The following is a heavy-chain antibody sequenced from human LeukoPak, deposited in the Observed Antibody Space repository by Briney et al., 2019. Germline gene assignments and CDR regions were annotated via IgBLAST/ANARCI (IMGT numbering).Heavy chain of an antibody. CDR3: ARASYYYDTTGLGAVDI. Sequence: PGGSLRLSCAASGFTFNDHAMYWVRQAPGKGLEWVSGINWNSDNIGYADPVKGRFTISRDDAKNSLFLQMNSLRTEDTALYYCARASYYYDTTGLGAVDIWGQGTMVTVSS. CDR1: GFTFNDHA. J-gene: IGHJ3*02. V-gene: IGHV3-9*01. CDR2: INWNSDNI. D-gene: IGHD3-22*01.